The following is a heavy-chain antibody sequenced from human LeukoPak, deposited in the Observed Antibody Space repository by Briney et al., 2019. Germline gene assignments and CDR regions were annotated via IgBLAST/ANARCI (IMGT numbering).Heavy chain of an antibody. J-gene: IGHJ6*03. CDR3: ARDLAVGATIVRYYYYMDV. Sequence: ASVKVSCKASGYTLTGHYMHWVRQAPGQGLEWMGWINPHSGDTNYAQKLQGRVTMTTDTSTSTAYMELRSLRSDDTAVYYCARDLAVGATIVRYYYYMDVWGKGTTVTISS. V-gene: IGHV1-18*01. CDR1: GYTLTGHY. CDR2: INPHSGDT. D-gene: IGHD1-26*01.